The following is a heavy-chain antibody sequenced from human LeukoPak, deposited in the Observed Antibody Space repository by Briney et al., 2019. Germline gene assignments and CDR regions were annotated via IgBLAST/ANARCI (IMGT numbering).Heavy chain of an antibody. CDR3: ARGSPASGRFPFHY. Sequence: ASVKVSCKASGCTFTDYYMHWVRQAPGQGLEGMGWISPNSGDTKYAQNFEGEVNMTRDTSISTAYMELNNLNSDDPGVYYCARGSPASGRFPFHYWGQGPLVTVSS. D-gene: IGHD6-19*01. CDR2: ISPNSGDT. V-gene: IGHV1-2*02. J-gene: IGHJ4*02. CDR1: GCTFTDYY.